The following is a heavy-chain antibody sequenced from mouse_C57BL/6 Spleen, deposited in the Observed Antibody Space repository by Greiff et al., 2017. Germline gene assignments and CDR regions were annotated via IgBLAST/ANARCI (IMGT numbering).Heavy chain of an antibody. CDR3: ARYYGSSYNFDY. V-gene: IGHV14-2*01. J-gene: IGHJ2*01. CDR2: IDPEDGET. Sequence: VQLQQSGAELVKPGASVKLSCTASGFNIKDYYMHWVKQRTEQGLEWIGRIDPEDGETKYAPEFQGKATITADTSSNTAYLQLSSLTSEDTAVYYCARYYGSSYNFDYWGQGTTLTVSS. CDR1: GFNIKDYY. D-gene: IGHD1-1*01.